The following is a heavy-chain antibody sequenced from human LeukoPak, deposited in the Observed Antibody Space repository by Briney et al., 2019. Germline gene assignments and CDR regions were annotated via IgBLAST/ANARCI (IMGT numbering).Heavy chain of an antibody. CDR1: GYTFTSYG. V-gene: IGHV1-18*01. CDR2: ISAYNGNT. D-gene: IGHD2-15*01. J-gene: IGHJ5*02. Sequence: ASVKVSCKASGYTFTSYGISWVRQAPGQGLEWMGWISAYNGNTNHAQKLQGRVTMTTDTSTSTAYMELRSLRSDDTAVYYCARDTPPCSGGSCYRWFDPWGQGTLVTVSS. CDR3: ARDTPPCSGGSCYRWFDP.